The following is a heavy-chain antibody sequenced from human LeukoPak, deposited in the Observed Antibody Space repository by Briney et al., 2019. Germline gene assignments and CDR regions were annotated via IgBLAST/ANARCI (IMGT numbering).Heavy chain of an antibody. Sequence: PSETLSLTCTVSGGSISSGGYYWSWIRQPPGKGLEWIGYIYYSGSTNYNPSLKSRVTISVDTSKNQFSLKLSSVTAADTAVYYCARHDGSGLRRFDPWGQGTLVTVSS. V-gene: IGHV4-61*08. CDR1: GGSISSGGYY. CDR3: ARHDGSGLRRFDP. CDR2: IYYSGST. J-gene: IGHJ5*02. D-gene: IGHD3-10*01.